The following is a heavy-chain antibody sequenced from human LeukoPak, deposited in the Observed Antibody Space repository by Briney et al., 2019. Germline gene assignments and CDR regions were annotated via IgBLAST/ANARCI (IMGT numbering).Heavy chain of an antibody. Sequence: GGSLRLSCVVSGFTFTNYVVHWVRQAPGKGLEWVTLVSSDGGIKYYADSVKGRFSVSRDISKNTLYLQMSSLRVDDTAVYYCARDSETTPIHVLGYWGQGTLVTVSS. V-gene: IGHV3-30-3*01. CDR2: VSSDGGIK. J-gene: IGHJ4*02. CDR3: ARDSETTPIHVLGY. D-gene: IGHD2-15*01. CDR1: GFTFTNYV.